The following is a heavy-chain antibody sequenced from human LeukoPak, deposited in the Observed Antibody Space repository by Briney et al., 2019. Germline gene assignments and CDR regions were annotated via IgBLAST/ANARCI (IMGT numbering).Heavy chain of an antibody. V-gene: IGHV1-18*01. Sequence: ASVRVSCKASGYTFTSYGISWVRQAPGQGLEWMGWISAYNGNTNYAQKLQGRVTMTTDTSTSTAYMELRSLRSDDTAVYYCARVPYPSIAARRYYYGMDVWGQGTTVTVSS. J-gene: IGHJ6*02. CDR1: GYTFTSYG. CDR2: ISAYNGNT. D-gene: IGHD6-6*01. CDR3: ARVPYPSIAARRYYYGMDV.